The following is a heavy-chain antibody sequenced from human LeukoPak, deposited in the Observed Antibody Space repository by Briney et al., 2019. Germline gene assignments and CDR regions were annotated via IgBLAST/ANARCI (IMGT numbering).Heavy chain of an antibody. Sequence: PSETLSLTCTVFGDSITNSYWTWTRLPPGKELEWIAYIYYTGYTNYNPSLKSRVSISVDTSKNQLSLKLISVTAADTAVYYCARAPIGSVDYWGPGAQVTVSS. CDR3: ARAPIGSVDY. CDR2: IYYTGYT. D-gene: IGHD1-1*01. V-gene: IGHV4-59*01. J-gene: IGHJ4*02. CDR1: GDSITNSY.